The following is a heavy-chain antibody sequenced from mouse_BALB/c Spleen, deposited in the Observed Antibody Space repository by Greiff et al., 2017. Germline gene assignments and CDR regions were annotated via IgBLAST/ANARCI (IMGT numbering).Heavy chain of an antibody. CDR2: INPGSGGT. CDR3: ARIYYDYEGYYFDY. Sequence: QVQLKQSGAELVRPGTSVKVSCKASGYAFTNYLIEWVKQRPGQGLEWIGVINPGSGGTNYNEKFKGKATLTADKSSSTAYMQLSSLTSDDSAVYFCARIYYDYEGYYFDYWGQGTTRTVSS. CDR1: GYAFTNYL. D-gene: IGHD2-4*01. V-gene: IGHV1-54*01. J-gene: IGHJ2*01.